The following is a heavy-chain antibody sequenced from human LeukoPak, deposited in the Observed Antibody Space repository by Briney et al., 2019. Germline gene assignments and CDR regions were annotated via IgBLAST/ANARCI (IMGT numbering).Heavy chain of an antibody. CDR3: ARVRSLSYLDAFDI. CDR2: IVGGGDPT. J-gene: IGHJ3*02. D-gene: IGHD3-10*01. Sequence: GGSLRLSCAASGFTFSSFAMTWVRQAPGKGLEWVSAIVGGGDPTHYADSVRGRFTISRDNSKNTLYLQMNSLRAEDTAVYYCARVRSLSYLDAFDIWGQGTMVTVSS. V-gene: IGHV3-23*01. CDR1: GFTFSSFA.